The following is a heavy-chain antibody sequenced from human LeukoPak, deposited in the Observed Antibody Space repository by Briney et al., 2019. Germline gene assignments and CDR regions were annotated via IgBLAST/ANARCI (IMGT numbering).Heavy chain of an antibody. Sequence: ASVKVSCKASGYTFTGYYMHWVRQAPGQGLEWMGRINPNSGGTNYAQKFQGRVTMTRDTSISTAYMELSRLRSDDTAVYYCARDRRRFRYSYATEWFDPWGQGTLVTVSS. CDR2: INPNSGGT. J-gene: IGHJ5*02. V-gene: IGHV1-2*06. CDR3: ARDRRRFRYSYATEWFDP. CDR1: GYTFTGYY. D-gene: IGHD5-18*01.